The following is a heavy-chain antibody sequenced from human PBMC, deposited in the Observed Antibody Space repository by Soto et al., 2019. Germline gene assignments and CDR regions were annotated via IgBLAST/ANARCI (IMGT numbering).Heavy chain of an antibody. CDR3: ARGQRFSDWFDH. D-gene: IGHD3-3*01. CDR1: GCSMTSYY. V-gene: IGHV4-4*07. J-gene: IGHJ5*02. Sequence: XETLSLTCTVSGCSMTSYYWTWIRQPAGKGLEWIGRVYSSGGTHYNPSLKSRVTISLDTSKNQFSLRLLSVTDADTAVYFCARGQRFSDWFDHWGQGTLVTVSS. CDR2: VYSSGGT.